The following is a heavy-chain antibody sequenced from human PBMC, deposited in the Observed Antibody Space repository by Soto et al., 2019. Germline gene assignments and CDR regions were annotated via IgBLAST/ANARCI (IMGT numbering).Heavy chain of an antibody. J-gene: IGHJ5*02. D-gene: IGHD3-3*01. V-gene: IGHV4-4*07. Sequence: SETLSLTCTVSGGAISGYHWTWIRQPAGKGLEWIGRIYSSGGTKYNPSLKSRVDMSLDMSKNQFPLRLNSVTAADTAVYYCARGQRFSDSFDPWGQGTLVTGSS. CDR3: ARGQRFSDSFDP. CDR2: IYSSGGT. CDR1: GGAISGYH.